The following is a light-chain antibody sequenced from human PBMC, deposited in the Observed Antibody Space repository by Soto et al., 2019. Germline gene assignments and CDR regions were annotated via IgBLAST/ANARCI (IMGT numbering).Light chain of an antibody. J-gene: IGKJ4*01. CDR3: QQYNDSTLT. V-gene: IGKV3D-15*01. CDR2: GAS. Sequence: VITQAPSTLSVSQGERATLSCRASRSVSSNLDWYPQTPGQAPRILIYGASTRDTGIRAVFSGSGAGTDCTRTIISLQSEDAAVDYCQQYNDSTLTFGGGTKVDNK. CDR1: RSVSSN.